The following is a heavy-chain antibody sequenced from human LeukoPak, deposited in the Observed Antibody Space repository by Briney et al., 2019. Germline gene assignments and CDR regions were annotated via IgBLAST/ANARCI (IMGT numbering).Heavy chain of an antibody. J-gene: IGHJ3*02. D-gene: IGHD2/OR15-2a*01. V-gene: IGHV4-59*01. CDR1: GGSISSYY. CDR2: IYYSGST. CDR3: ARDPSASLLNAFDI. Sequence: RASETLSLTCTVSGGSISSYYWSWIRQPPGKGLEWIGYIYYSGSTNYNPSLKSRVTISVDTSKNQFSLKLSSVTAADTAVYYCARDPSASLLNAFDIWGQGTMVTVSS.